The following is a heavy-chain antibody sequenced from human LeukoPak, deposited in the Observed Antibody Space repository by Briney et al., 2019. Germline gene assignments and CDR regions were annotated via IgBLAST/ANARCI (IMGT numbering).Heavy chain of an antibody. D-gene: IGHD2-2*01. V-gene: IGHV3-23*01. CDR3: AKVKATSVTSKASSTYYFDY. Sequence: GGSLRLSCAASGFTFYSYAMTWVRQAPGKGLEWVSAISGSGGNTYYTDSVKGRFTISRDNSKNTLYLQMNSLRAEDTAVYYCAKVKATSVTSKASSTYYFDYWGQGTLVPVSS. J-gene: IGHJ4*02. CDR2: ISGSGGNT. CDR1: GFTFYSYA.